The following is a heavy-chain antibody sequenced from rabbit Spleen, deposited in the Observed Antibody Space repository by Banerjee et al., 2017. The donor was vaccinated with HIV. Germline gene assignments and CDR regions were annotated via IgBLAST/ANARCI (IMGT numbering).Heavy chain of an antibody. CDR3: ARDAGWSSNL. Sequence: QSLEESGGGLVKPEGSLTLTCTASRFSFNITYWMCWVRQAPGKGLEWIGCIHTDDGRAYYATWAKGRFTISKTSSTTVTLQMTSLTAADTATYFCARDAGWSSNLWGPGTLVTVS. V-gene: IGHV1S40*01. CDR2: IHTDDGRA. J-gene: IGHJ4*01. CDR1: RFSFNITYW. D-gene: IGHD8-1*01.